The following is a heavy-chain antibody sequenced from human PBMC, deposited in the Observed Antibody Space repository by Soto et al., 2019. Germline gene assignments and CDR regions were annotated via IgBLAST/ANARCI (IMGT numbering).Heavy chain of an antibody. CDR3: AKDIGVGATESVY. V-gene: IGHV3-9*01. Sequence: EVQLVESGGGLVQPGRSLRLSCAASGFTFDDYAMHWVRQAPGKGLEWVSGISWNSGSIGYADSVKGRFTISRDNAKNSLYLQMNSLRAEDTALYYCAKDIGVGATESVYWGQGTLVTVSS. CDR1: GFTFDDYA. D-gene: IGHD1-26*01. CDR2: ISWNSGSI. J-gene: IGHJ4*02.